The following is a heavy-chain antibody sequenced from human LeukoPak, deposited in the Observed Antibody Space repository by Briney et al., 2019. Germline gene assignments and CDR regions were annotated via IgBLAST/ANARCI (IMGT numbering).Heavy chain of an antibody. CDR1: GYTFTGYY. CDR2: INPNSGGT. D-gene: IGHD6-19*01. Sequence: ASVTVSCKASGYTFTGYYMHWVRQAPGQGLEWMGWINPNSGGTNYAQKFQGRVTMTRGTSISTAYMELSRLRSDDTAVYYCARVYSSGWYGYFQHWGQGTLVTVSS. CDR3: ARVYSSGWYGYFQH. V-gene: IGHV1-2*02. J-gene: IGHJ1*01.